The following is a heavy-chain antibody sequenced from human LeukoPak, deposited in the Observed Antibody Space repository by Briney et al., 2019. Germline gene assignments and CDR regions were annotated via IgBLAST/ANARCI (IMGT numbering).Heavy chain of an antibody. D-gene: IGHD3-3*01. Sequence: SETLSLTCAVYGGSFSGYYWSWIRQPPGKGLEWIGEINHSVSTNYNPSLKSRVTISVDTSKNQFSLKLSSVTAADTAVYYCARYYDFWSGSNFDYWGQGALVTVSS. CDR2: INHSVST. CDR3: ARYYDFWSGSNFDY. V-gene: IGHV4-34*01. CDR1: GGSFSGYY. J-gene: IGHJ4*02.